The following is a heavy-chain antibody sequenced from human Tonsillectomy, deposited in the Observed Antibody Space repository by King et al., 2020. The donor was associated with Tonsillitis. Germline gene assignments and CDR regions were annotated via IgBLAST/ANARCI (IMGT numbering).Heavy chain of an antibody. V-gene: IGHV1-18*01. CDR1: GYTCTRDG. D-gene: IGHD6-13*01. CDR3: ARDIGAAAGTSPGY. Sequence: VQLVQSGAEVKRPGASVKVSCKASGYTCTRDGISWVRQAPGQGLEWMGWISTYNGYTNNAQKIQGRVTMTTDTYTSTAYMDLRSLRSDDTAVYYCARDIGAAAGTSPGYWGQGTLVTVSS. J-gene: IGHJ4*02. CDR2: ISTYNGYT.